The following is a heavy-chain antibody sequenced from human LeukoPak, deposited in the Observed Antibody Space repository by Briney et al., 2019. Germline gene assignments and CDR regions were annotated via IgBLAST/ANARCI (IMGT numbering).Heavy chain of an antibody. J-gene: IGHJ4*02. CDR3: ARGLGPYCSGGSCYGDYFDY. CDR2: INHSGST. V-gene: IGHV4-34*01. D-gene: IGHD2-15*01. CDR1: GGSFSGYY. Sequence: SETLSLTCAVYGGSFSGYYWSWIRQPPGKGLEWIGEINHSGSTNYNPSLKSRVTISVDTSKNQFSLKLSSVTAADTAVYYCARGLGPYCSGGSCYGDYFDYWGQGTLVTVSS.